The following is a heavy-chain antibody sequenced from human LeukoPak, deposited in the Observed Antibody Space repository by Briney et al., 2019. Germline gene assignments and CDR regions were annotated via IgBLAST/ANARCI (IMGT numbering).Heavy chain of an antibody. J-gene: IGHJ4*02. D-gene: IGHD1-26*01. CDR1: GYTFTVYF. V-gene: IGHV1-2*06. CDR2: INPNSCAT. Sequence: GASVNVSRKASGYTFTVYFIHWVRQAPGQGLEWVGRINPNSCATDYAQKFQGRVTMPRDTSISKDSVELNSLQSDDTALYYCAKIGSSHEFDYWGQGTLITVSS. CDR3: AKIGSSHEFDY.